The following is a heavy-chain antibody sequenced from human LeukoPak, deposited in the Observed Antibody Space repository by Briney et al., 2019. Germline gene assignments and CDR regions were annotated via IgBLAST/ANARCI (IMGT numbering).Heavy chain of an antibody. D-gene: IGHD3-16*01. CDR1: GGSLSGYY. J-gene: IGHJ3*02. V-gene: IGHV4-34*01. Sequence: PSETLSLTCAVYGGSLSGYYWSWIRQPPGKGLEWIGEINHSGSTNYNPSLKSRVTISVDTSKNQFSLKLSSVTAADTAVYYCARAPALGPGHFDIWGQGTMVTVSS. CDR3: ARAPALGPGHFDI. CDR2: INHSGST.